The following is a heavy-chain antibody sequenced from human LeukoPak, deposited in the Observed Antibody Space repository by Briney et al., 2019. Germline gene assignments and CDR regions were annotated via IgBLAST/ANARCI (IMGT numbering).Heavy chain of an antibody. J-gene: IGHJ5*02. CDR1: GGSFSGYY. CDR2: INHSGST. V-gene: IGHV4-34*01. Sequence: SETLSLTCAVYGGSFSGYYWSWIRQPPGKGLEWIGEINHSGSTNYNPSLKSRVTISVDTSKNQFSLKLSSVTAADTAVYYCARVPPNYDFWSGYPHNWFDPWGQGTLVTVSS. CDR3: ARVPPNYDFWSGYPHNWFDP. D-gene: IGHD3-3*01.